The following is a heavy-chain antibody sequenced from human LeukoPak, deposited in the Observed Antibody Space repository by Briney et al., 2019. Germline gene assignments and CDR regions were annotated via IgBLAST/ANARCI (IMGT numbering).Heavy chain of an antibody. D-gene: IGHD6-19*01. CDR1: GFTFSTYS. V-gene: IGHV3-48*01. Sequence: GGSLRLSCSASGFTFSTYSINWVRQAPGRGLEWISYISSSSSTIYYADSVKGRFTISRDNAKNSLYLQMNSLRAEDTAVYYCARSAVDDIRYFDYWGQGTLVTVSS. J-gene: IGHJ4*02. CDR3: ARSAVDDIRYFDY. CDR2: ISSSSSTI.